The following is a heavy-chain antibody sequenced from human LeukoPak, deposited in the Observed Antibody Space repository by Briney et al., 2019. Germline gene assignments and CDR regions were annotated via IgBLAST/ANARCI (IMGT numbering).Heavy chain of an antibody. CDR3: SRVAQSGPTGWFDP. V-gene: IGHV3-21*01. CDR1: GFDLNSYM. Sequence: GGSLRLSCAASGFDLNSYMLNWVRQAPGKGLEWVSSISSTGSYIYHADSVKGRFTISRDNPGNVVYLQMDSLRAEDTAVYYCSRVAQSGPTGWFDPWGQGTLVTVSS. CDR2: ISSTGSYI. J-gene: IGHJ5*02. D-gene: IGHD1-1*01.